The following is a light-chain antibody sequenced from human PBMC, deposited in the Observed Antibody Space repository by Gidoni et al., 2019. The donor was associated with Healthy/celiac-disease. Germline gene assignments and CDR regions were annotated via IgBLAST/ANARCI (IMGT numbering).Light chain of an antibody. Sequence: IVMTQSPATLSLSPDERATLSCRASQRVSSNLAWYQQKPGQAPRLLIYGASTRATGIPARFSGSGSGTEFTLTISSLQSEDFAVYYCQQYNNWPPYTFGQGTKLEIK. V-gene: IGKV3-15*01. CDR3: QQYNNWPPYT. CDR2: GAS. CDR1: QRVSSN. J-gene: IGKJ2*01.